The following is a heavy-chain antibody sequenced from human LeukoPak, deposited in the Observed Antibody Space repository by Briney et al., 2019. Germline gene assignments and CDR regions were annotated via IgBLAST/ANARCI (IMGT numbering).Heavy chain of an antibody. CDR1: GYTFTSYY. CDR2: INPSGGST. Sequence: ASVKVSCKASGYTFTSYYMHWVRQAPGQGLEWMGIINPSGGSTSYAQKFQGRVTMTRDTSTSTVYMELSSLRSEDTAVYYCASAGIRYAPYYYYGMDVWGQGTMVTVSS. J-gene: IGHJ6*02. D-gene: IGHD2-2*01. CDR3: ASAGIRYAPYYYYGMDV. V-gene: IGHV1-46*01.